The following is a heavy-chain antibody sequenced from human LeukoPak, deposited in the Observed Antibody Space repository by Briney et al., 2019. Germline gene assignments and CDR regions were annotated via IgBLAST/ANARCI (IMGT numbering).Heavy chain of an antibody. CDR1: GYTFTGYY. V-gene: IGHV1-2*06. D-gene: IGHD2-2*01. CDR2: INPNSGGT. Sequence: GASVKVSCKASGYTFTGYYMHWVRQAPGQGLEWMGRINPNSGGTNYAQKFQGRVTITRNTSISTAYMELSSLRSEDTAVYYCARGRSSSREPVLFPYWGQGTLVTVSS. J-gene: IGHJ4*02. CDR3: ARGRSSSREPVLFPY.